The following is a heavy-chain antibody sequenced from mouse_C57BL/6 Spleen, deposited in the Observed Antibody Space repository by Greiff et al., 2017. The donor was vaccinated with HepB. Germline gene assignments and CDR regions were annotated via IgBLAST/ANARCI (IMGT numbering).Heavy chain of an antibody. CDR3: ARHNNYAMDY. CDR1: GFTFSDYY. CDR2: ISNGGGST. J-gene: IGHJ4*01. Sequence: DVQLVESGGGLVQPGGSLKLSCAASGFTFSDYYMYWVRQTPEKRLEWVAYISNGGGSTYYPDTVKGRFTISRDNAKNTLYLQMSRLKSEDTAMYYCARHNNYAMDYWGQGTSVTVSS. V-gene: IGHV5-12*01.